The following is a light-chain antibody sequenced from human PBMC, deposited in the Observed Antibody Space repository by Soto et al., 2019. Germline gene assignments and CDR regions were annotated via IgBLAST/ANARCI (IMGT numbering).Light chain of an antibody. CDR2: EVS. V-gene: IGKV2-30*02. CDR1: QSLVHSDGNTY. Sequence: DVVMTQSPPPLPVTLGQPASISCRSSQSLVHSDGNTYLSWFQQRPDQSPRRLIYEVSKRDSGVPDRFSGSGSGTDFTLKISRVEAEDVGVYYCMQGTHWPPYTFGQGTKLEIK. J-gene: IGKJ2*01. CDR3: MQGTHWPPYT.